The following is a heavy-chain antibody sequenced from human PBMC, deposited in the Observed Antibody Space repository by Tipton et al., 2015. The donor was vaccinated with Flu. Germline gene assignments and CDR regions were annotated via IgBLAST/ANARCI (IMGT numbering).Heavy chain of an antibody. V-gene: IGHV4-4*07. CDR2: IYSSGST. Sequence: TLSLTCTVSGDSISSYHWSWIRQPAGKGLEWIGRIYSSGSTNYNPSLKSRVTMSVDTSKNQFSLSLSSVTAADTAVYYCARGSGSGTFVIFDYWGQGTLVAVSS. D-gene: IGHD3-10*01. CDR3: ARGSGSGTFVIFDY. CDR1: GDSISSYH. J-gene: IGHJ4*02.